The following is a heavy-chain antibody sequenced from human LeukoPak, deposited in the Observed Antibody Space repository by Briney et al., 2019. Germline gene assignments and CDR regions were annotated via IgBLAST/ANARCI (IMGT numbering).Heavy chain of an antibody. CDR2: IYHNGTH. V-gene: IGHV4-4*02. CDR3: ATAPILRGEGGEHYKYGMDV. CDR1: VGSISSGNW. Sequence: SETLSLTCAVSVGSISSGNWWTWVRQSPGKGLEWIGEIYHNGTHNYNPSLKSRVTISADTFKNHFSLKLISVTAADTAVYYCATAPILRGEGGEHYKYGMDVWGQGTTVIVSS. J-gene: IGHJ6*02. D-gene: IGHD2-2*02.